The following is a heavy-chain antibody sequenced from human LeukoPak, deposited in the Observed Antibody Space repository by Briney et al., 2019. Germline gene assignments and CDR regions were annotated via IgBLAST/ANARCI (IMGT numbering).Heavy chain of an antibody. CDR1: GFTFSSYG. D-gene: IGHD3-10*01. CDR2: ISYDGSNK. J-gene: IGHJ4*02. V-gene: IGHV3-30*18. Sequence: GGSLRLSCAASGFTFSSYGMHWVRQAPGKGLEWVAVISYDGSNKYYADSVKGRFTISRDNSKNTLYLQMNSLRAEDTAVYYCANIIDYYGSGSYSNFDYWGQGTLVTVSS. CDR3: ANIIDYYGSGSYSNFDY.